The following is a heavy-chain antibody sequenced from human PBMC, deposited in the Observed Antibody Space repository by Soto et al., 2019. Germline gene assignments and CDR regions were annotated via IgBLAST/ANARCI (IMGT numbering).Heavy chain of an antibody. CDR1: GGTISSYY. J-gene: IGHJ5*02. CDR3: ARSRRWFDP. CDR2: IYYSGST. V-gene: IGHV4-59*01. Sequence: SETLSLTCTVSGGTISSYYWSWIRQPPGKGLEWIGYIYYSGSTNYNPSLKSRVTISVDTSKNQFSLKLSSVTAADTAVYYCARSRRWFDPWGQGTLVTVSS.